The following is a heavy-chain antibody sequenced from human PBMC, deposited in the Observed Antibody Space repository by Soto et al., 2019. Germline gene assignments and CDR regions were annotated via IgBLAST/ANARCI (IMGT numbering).Heavy chain of an antibody. CDR2: VYHTGDT. J-gene: IGHJ5*02. D-gene: IGHD2-21*02. Sequence: SETLSLPCGVSGGTVASSHWWSWVRQSPGRGLEWIGNVYHTGDTNFNPSLQSRVTFSVDKSNNQFSLRLTSVTAADTAVYFCAREIGTAGGNNYFDPWGPGTLVTVSS. CDR1: GGTVASSHW. V-gene: IGHV4-4*02. CDR3: AREIGTAGGNNYFDP.